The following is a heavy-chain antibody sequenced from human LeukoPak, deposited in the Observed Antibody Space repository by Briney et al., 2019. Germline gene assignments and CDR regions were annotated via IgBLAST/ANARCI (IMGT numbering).Heavy chain of an antibody. D-gene: IGHD6-25*01. CDR2: FEPGET. J-gene: IGHJ4*02. CDR3: ATGGLGPRDVYYFDY. V-gene: IGHV1-24*01. Sequence: ASVKVSCKVSGNTLTDLSIHWVRQAPGKGLEWMGGFEPGETIYIQKFQDRVTMTGDTSTDTTYMELSGLRSEDTAVYYCATGGLGPRDVYYFDYWGQGTLVTVSS. CDR1: GNTLTDLS.